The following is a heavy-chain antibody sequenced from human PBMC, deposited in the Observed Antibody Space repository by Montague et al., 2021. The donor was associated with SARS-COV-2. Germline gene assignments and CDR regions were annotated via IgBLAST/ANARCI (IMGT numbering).Heavy chain of an antibody. CDR1: GGSFSGYY. CDR2: INHSGST. D-gene: IGHD2-2*01. V-gene: IGHV4-34*01. J-gene: IGHJ6*02. CDR3: ARVRAVAAAKRIFSLGRSYYGMDV. Sequence: SETLSLTCAVYGGSFSGYYWSWIRQPPGKGLEWIGEINHSGSTNYNPSLKSRVTISVDTSKNQFSLKLSSVTAADTAVYYCARVRAVAAAKRIFSLGRSYYGMDVWGQGTTVTVSS.